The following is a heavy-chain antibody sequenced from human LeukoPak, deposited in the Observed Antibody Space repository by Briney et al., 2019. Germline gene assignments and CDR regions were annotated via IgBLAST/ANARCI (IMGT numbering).Heavy chain of an antibody. D-gene: IGHD2-2*01. J-gene: IGHJ3*02. Sequence: RPGGSLRLSCAASGFTFSPYTMNWVRQAPGKGLEWLSSVSSSRSTMYYADSVRGRFIISRDNAKNSLYLQMNSLRAEDTAVYYCARDGSGLGYCSRPNCRGAFDIWGQGTMVTVSS. V-gene: IGHV3-48*01. CDR1: GFTFSPYT. CDR3: ARDGSGLGYCSRPNCRGAFDI. CDR2: VSSSRSTM.